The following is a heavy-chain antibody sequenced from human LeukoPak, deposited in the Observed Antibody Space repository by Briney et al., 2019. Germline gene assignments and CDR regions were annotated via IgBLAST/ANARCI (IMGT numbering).Heavy chain of an antibody. CDR3: ARDGKYDYYYYYMDV. CDR1: GFTFSDYY. D-gene: IGHD4-23*01. Sequence: GGSLRLSCAASGFTFSDYYMSWIRQAPGKGLEWVSYISSSSSTIYYADSVRGRFTISRDNAKNSLYLQMNSLRAEDTAVYYCARDGKYDYYYYYMDVWGKGTTVTVSS. CDR2: ISSSSSTI. J-gene: IGHJ6*03. V-gene: IGHV3-11*04.